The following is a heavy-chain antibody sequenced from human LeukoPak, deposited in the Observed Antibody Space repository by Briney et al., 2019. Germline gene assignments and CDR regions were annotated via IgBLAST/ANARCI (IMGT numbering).Heavy chain of an antibody. D-gene: IGHD3-9*01. CDR1: GFTLSSSS. Sequence: GGSPRLSSAASGFTLSSSSMNWVCQAPGEGLGWVSSISSSSSYIYYADSVKGRFTISRDNAKNSLYLQMNSLRAEDTAVYYCARSGYYDILTGYPFDYWGQGTLVTVSS. J-gene: IGHJ4*02. CDR3: ARSGYYDILTGYPFDY. CDR2: ISSSSSYI. V-gene: IGHV3-21*01.